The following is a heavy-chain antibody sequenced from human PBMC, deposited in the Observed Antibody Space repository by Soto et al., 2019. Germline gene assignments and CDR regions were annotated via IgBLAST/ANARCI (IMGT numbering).Heavy chain of an antibody. CDR2: TRNKANSYTT. Sequence: GGSLRLSCAASGFTFSSYAMSWVRQAPGKGLEWVGRTRNKANSYTTEYAASVKGRFTISRDDSKNSLYLQMNSLKTEDTAVYYCARARMEEWRLGYYYYMDVWGKGTTVTVSS. CDR1: GFTFSSYA. CDR3: ARARMEEWRLGYYYYMDV. V-gene: IGHV3-72*01. D-gene: IGHD3-3*01. J-gene: IGHJ6*03.